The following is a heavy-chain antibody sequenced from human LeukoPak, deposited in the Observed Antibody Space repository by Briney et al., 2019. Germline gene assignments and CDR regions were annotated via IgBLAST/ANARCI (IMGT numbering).Heavy chain of an antibody. D-gene: IGHD6-6*01. CDR2: IYYSGST. V-gene: IGHV4-39*01. J-gene: IGHJ4*02. Sequence: WQTLSLTCTVSGGSISSSSYYWGWIRQPPGKGLEWIGSIYYSGSTYYNPSLKSRVTISVDTSKNQFSLKLSSVTAADTAVYYCARRSYSSSSEDYWGQGTLVTVSS. CDR1: GGSISSSSYY. CDR3: ARRSYSSSSEDY.